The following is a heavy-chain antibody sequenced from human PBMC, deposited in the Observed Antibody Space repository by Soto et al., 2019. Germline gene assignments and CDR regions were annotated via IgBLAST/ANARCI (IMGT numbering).Heavy chain of an antibody. D-gene: IGHD2-15*01. CDR1: GGSFSGYY. CDR2: INHSGST. CDR3: ARKGYGWFDP. J-gene: IGHJ5*02. V-gene: IGHV4-34*01. Sequence: SETLSLTCAVYGGSFSGYYWSWIRQPPGKGLEWIGEINHSGSTNYNPSLKSRVTISVDTSKNQFSLKLSSVTAADTAVYYCARKGYGWFDPWGQGTLVTVSS.